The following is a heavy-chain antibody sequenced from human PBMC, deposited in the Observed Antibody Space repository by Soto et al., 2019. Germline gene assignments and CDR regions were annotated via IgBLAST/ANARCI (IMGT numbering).Heavy chain of an antibody. V-gene: IGHV1-18*01. J-gene: IGHJ3*01. D-gene: IGHD3-10*01. CDR2: ISAVNGDT. CDR1: GFSIKNYG. Sequence: QAQLVQSATEVKRPEASVKVSCKASGFSIKNYGITWVRLAPGQGLEWMGWISAVNGDTIFAQKFQGRVSMTTDTATSTAYMELRGLKSDDTALYYCARDRGSGVLNAFDVWGHGTMVALS. CDR3: ARDRGSGVLNAFDV.